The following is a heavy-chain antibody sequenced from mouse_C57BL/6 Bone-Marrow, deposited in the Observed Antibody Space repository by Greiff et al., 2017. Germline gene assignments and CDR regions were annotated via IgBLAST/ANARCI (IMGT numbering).Heavy chain of an antibody. J-gene: IGHJ4*01. CDR3: ARHGYYAMDY. Sequence: VQLQQSGAELVRPGTSVKMSCKASGYTFTNYWIGWAKQRPGHGLEWIGDIYPGGGYTNYNEKFKGKATLTADKSSSTAYMQFSSLTSEDSAIYYFARHGYYAMDYWGQGTSVTVSS. V-gene: IGHV1-63*01. CDR2: IYPGGGYT. CDR1: GYTFTNYW.